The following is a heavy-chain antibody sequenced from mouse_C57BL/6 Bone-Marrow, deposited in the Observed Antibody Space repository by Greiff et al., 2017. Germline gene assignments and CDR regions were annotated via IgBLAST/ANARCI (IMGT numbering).Heavy chain of an antibody. V-gene: IGHV14-4*01. Sequence: VQLQQSGAELVRPGASVKLSCTASGFNIKDDYMHWVKQRPEQGLEWIEWIDPENGDTEYASKFQGKATITADTSSNTAYLQLSSLTSEDTAVYYCMGDYYGSSYGFDYWGQGTTLTVSS. CDR1: GFNIKDDY. CDR2: IDPENGDT. CDR3: MGDYYGSSYGFDY. J-gene: IGHJ2*01. D-gene: IGHD1-1*01.